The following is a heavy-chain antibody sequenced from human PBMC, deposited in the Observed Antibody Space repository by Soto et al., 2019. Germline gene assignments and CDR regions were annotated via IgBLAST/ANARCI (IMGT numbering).Heavy chain of an antibody. CDR1: GGTFSSYT. J-gene: IGHJ4*02. Sequence: GASVKVSCKASGGTFSSYTISWVRQAPGQGLEWMGRIIPILGIANYAQKFQGRVTITADKSTSTAYMELRSLRSDDTAVYYCARDGEVGPTFIFWGQGTLVTVSS. CDR2: IIPILGIA. D-gene: IGHD1-26*01. CDR3: ARDGEVGPTFIF. V-gene: IGHV1-69*04.